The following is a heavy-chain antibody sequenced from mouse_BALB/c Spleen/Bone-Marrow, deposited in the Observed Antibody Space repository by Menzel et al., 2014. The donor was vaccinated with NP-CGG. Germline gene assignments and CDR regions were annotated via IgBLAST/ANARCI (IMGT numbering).Heavy chain of an antibody. Sequence: EVQLQESGPEPVKPGASVKMSCKASGFTFTDYHMKWVKQSHGKSLEWIGEINPNNGDTFYNQKYKGKATLTVDKSSSTAYMQLNSLTSEDSAVYYCARRQEDYYAWFAYWGQGTLVTVSA. D-gene: IGHD1-1*01. CDR2: INPNNGDT. J-gene: IGHJ3*01. CDR3: ARRQEDYYAWFAY. V-gene: IGHV1-18*01. CDR1: GFTFTDYH.